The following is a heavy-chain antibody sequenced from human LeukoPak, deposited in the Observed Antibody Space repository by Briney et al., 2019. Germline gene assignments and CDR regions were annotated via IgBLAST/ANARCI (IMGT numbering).Heavy chain of an antibody. V-gene: IGHV1-2*02. CDR2: INPNGGGT. CDR1: GYTFTGYY. J-gene: IGHJ5*02. CDR3: ARTPCSGGSCYSSWFDP. D-gene: IGHD2-15*01. Sequence: ASVKVSCKASGYTFTGYYMHWVRQAPGQGLEWMGWINPNGGGTNYAQKFQGRVTMTRDTSISTAYMELSRLRSDDTAVYYCARTPCSGGSCYSSWFDPWGQGTLVTVSS.